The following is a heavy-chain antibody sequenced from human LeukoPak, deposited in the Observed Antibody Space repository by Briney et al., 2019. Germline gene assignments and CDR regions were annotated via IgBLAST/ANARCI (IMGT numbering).Heavy chain of an antibody. CDR3: ARRGVAVAGAGYFDY. V-gene: IGHV3-23*01. J-gene: IGHJ4*02. Sequence: GGSLRLSCAASGFTFSSFAMSWVRQAPGKGLEWVSVISGSGSSTYYADSVKGRFTISRDRSKNTLYLQMNSLRVEDTAVYYCARRGVAVAGAGYFDYWGQGTLVTVSS. CDR2: ISGSGSST. CDR1: GFTFSSFA. D-gene: IGHD6-19*01.